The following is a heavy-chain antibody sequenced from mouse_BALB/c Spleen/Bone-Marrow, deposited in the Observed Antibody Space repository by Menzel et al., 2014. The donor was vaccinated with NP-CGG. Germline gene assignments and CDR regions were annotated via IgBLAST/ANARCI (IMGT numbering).Heavy chain of an antibody. Sequence: EVQLVESDGGLVQPKGSLKLSCAASGFTFNTYAMNWVRQAPGKGLEWVARIRSKSNNYATYYADSVKDRFTISRDDSQGMLYLQMNNLKTEDTAMYYCVRHLGAFYAMDYWGQGTSVTVSS. CDR2: IRSKSNNYAT. CDR3: VRHLGAFYAMDY. V-gene: IGHV10-1*02. J-gene: IGHJ4*01. CDR1: GFTFNTYA. D-gene: IGHD4-1*01.